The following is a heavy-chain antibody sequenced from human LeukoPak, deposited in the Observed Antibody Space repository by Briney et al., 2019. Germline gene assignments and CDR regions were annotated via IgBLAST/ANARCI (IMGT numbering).Heavy chain of an antibody. V-gene: IGHV3-48*03. CDR3: ARARTNYYYDSSGYYRDAFDI. Sequence: GGSLRLSCAASGFTFSSYEMNWVRQAPGKGLEWVSYISSSGGTIYYADSVKGRFTISRANAQNSMYLQMSSLRAEDTAVYYCARARTNYYYDSSGYYRDAFDIWGQGTMVTVSS. D-gene: IGHD3-22*01. CDR2: ISSSGGTI. CDR1: GFTFSSYE. J-gene: IGHJ3*02.